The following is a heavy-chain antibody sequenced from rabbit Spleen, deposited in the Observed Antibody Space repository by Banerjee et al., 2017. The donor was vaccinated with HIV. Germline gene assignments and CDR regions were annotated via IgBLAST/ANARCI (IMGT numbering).Heavy chain of an antibody. J-gene: IGHJ6*01. CDR2: IYGATGSSA. CDR3: ARDTGSSFSSYGMDL. CDR1: GFSFSSHLY. V-gene: IGHV1S45*01. D-gene: IGHD8-1*01. Sequence: QQQLEESGGDLVKPEGSLTLTCTASGFSFSSHLYMCWVRQAPGKGLELIACIYGATGSSAWYANWAKGRFTISKTSSTTVTLQMTSLTVADTATYFCARDTGSSFSSYGMDLWGPGTLVTVS.